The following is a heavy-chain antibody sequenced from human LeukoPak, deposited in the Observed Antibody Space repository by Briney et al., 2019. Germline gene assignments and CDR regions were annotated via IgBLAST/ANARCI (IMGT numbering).Heavy chain of an antibody. V-gene: IGHV3-74*01. J-gene: IGHJ4*02. CDR3: VGGDY. CDR2: ISGDGRST. CDR1: GITFSSYW. Sequence: GGSLRLSCAASGITFSSYWMYWVRQALGKGLVLVSGISGDGRSTRYADSVRGRFTISRDNTKNSLYLQMNSLRAEDTAVYYCVGGDYWGQGTLVTVSS.